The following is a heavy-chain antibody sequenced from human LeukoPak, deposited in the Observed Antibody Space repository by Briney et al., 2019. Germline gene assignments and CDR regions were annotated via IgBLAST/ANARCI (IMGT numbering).Heavy chain of an antibody. V-gene: IGHV3-9*01. Sequence: PGRSLRLSCAASGFTFDDYAMHWVRQAPGKGLEWVSGISWNSGSIGYADSVKGRFTISGDNAKNSLYLQMNSLRAEDTALYYCARVGRDYSSSSPPDYWGQGTLVTVSS. CDR1: GFTFDDYA. CDR2: ISWNSGSI. D-gene: IGHD6-6*01. J-gene: IGHJ4*02. CDR3: ARVGRDYSSSSPPDY.